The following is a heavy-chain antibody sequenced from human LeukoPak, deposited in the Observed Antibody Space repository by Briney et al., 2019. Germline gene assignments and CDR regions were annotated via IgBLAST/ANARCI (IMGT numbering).Heavy chain of an antibody. CDR3: ARTYCSSTRCYNYMDV. CDR1: GASITSGGYY. CDR2: MYYSGST. V-gene: IGHV4-31*03. Sequence: PSQTLSLTCNVSGASITSGGYYWTWIRQLPGKGPEWIGYMYYSGSTYYNPSLESRVIISVDTSKNHFSLNVSSVTAADTALYYCARTYCSSTRCYNYMDVWGKGTTVTVSS. D-gene: IGHD2-2*02. J-gene: IGHJ6*03.